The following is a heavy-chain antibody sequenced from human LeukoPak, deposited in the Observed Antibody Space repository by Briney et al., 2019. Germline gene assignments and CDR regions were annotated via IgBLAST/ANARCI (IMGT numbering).Heavy chain of an antibody. V-gene: IGHV3-7*01. Sequence: GGSLRLSCAASGFTFSSYWMSWVRQAPGKGLEWVANIKQDGSEKYYADSVKGRFTISRDNAKNSLYLQMNSLRAEDTAVYYCARDSDYYDSSGYHHQAFDYWGQGTLVTVSS. J-gene: IGHJ4*02. CDR1: GFTFSSYW. CDR2: IKQDGSEK. CDR3: ARDSDYYDSSGYHHQAFDY. D-gene: IGHD3-22*01.